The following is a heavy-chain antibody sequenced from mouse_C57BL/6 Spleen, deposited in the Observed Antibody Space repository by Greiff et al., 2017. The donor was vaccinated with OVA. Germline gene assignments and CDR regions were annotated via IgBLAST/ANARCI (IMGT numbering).Heavy chain of an antibody. CDR2: ISDGGSYT. Sequence: EVQLVESGGGLVKPGGSLKLSCAASGFTFSSYAMSWVRQTPEKRLEWVATISDGGSYTYYPDNVKGRFTISRDTAKNKLYLQMSHLKSEDTAMYYGTRERDGGYSPWFAYWGQGTLVTVSA. CDR3: TRERDGGYSPWFAY. V-gene: IGHV5-4*01. CDR1: GFTFSSYA. D-gene: IGHD2-3*01. J-gene: IGHJ3*01.